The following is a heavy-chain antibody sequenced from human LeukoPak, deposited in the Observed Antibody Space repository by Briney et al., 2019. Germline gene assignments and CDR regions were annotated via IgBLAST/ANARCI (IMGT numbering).Heavy chain of an antibody. J-gene: IGHJ4*02. V-gene: IGHV4-38-2*02. D-gene: IGHD3-22*01. CDR2: IYHSGST. CDR3: ARGRADYFDSSGYYFDY. Sequence: SETLSLTCTVSGYSISSGYYWGWIRQPPGEGLEWIGSIYHSGSTYYNPSLKSRVTISVDTSKNQFSLKLSSVTAADTAVYYCARGRADYFDSSGYYFDYWGQGTLVTVSS. CDR1: GYSISSGYY.